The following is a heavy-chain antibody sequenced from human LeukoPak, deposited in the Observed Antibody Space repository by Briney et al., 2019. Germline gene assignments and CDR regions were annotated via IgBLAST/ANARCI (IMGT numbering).Heavy chain of an antibody. CDR3: ARARGITASGASWFDP. J-gene: IGHJ5*02. CDR2: IYYSGST. Sequence: SETLSLTCTVSGGSISSYYWSWIRQPPGKGLEWLGYIYYSGSTNYNPSLKSRVTISVDTSKNQFSLKLSSVTAADTAVYYCARARGITASGASWFDPWGQGTLVTVSS. V-gene: IGHV4-59*01. CDR1: GGSISSYY. D-gene: IGHD1-26*01.